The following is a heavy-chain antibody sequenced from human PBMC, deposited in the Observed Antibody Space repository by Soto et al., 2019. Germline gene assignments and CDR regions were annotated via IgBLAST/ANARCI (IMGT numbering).Heavy chain of an antibody. Sequence: QVQLQESGPGLVKPSETLSLTCTVSGASISSHYWSWIRQAPGKGLEWIGFSYYSGSPNYNPSLKSRVTISVDTSKNQFSLKLSSVTAADTAVYYCARSEWNYFNYGDYFYMDVWGKGTTVTVSS. CDR1: GASISSHY. J-gene: IGHJ6*03. V-gene: IGHV4-59*08. D-gene: IGHD3-3*01. CDR3: ARSEWNYFNYGDYFYMDV. CDR2: SYYSGSP.